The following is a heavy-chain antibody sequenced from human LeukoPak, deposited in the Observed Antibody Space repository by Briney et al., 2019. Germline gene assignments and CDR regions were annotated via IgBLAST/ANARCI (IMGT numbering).Heavy chain of an antibody. Sequence: SETLSLTCAVYGGSFSGYYWSWIRQPPGKGLEWIGEINHSGSTNYNPSLKSRVTISVDTSKNQFPLKLSSVTAADTAVYYCATYLRFPTGNYYYYGMDVWGQGTTVTVSS. D-gene: IGHD3-3*01. V-gene: IGHV4-34*01. CDR2: INHSGST. CDR1: GGSFSGYY. J-gene: IGHJ6*02. CDR3: ATYLRFPTGNYYYYGMDV.